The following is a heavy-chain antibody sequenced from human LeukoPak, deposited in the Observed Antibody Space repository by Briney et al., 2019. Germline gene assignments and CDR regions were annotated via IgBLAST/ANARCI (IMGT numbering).Heavy chain of an antibody. V-gene: IGHV3-23*01. CDR2: ISGSGGRT. CDR3: AKEVRVWSYFDY. D-gene: IGHD2-21*01. J-gene: IGHJ4*02. CDR1: GFTFSIYA. Sequence: PGGSLRLSCAVPGFTFSIYAMSWVRQAPGEGLEWVSAISGSGGRTYYADSVKGRFTISRDNSKTTQYLQMNSLRAEDTAVYYCAKEVRVWSYFDYWGQGTLVTVSS.